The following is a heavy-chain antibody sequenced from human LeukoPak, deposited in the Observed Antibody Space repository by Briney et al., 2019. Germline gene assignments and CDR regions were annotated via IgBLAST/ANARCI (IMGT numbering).Heavy chain of an antibody. Sequence: GGSLRLSCAASGFTFSEYWVTWVRQAPGMGPQWVANINPASSEKYYVGSVKGRFTISRDNAKNSLYLQMNSLRAEDTAVYYCASYYYGSGTSFGYWGQGALVTVS. CDR2: INPASSEK. D-gene: IGHD3-10*01. CDR3: ASYYYGSGTSFGY. V-gene: IGHV3-7*01. J-gene: IGHJ4*02. CDR1: GFTFSEYW.